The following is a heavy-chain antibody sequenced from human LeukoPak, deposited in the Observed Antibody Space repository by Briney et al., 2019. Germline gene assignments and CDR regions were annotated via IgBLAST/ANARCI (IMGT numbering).Heavy chain of an antibody. Sequence: ASVKVSCKASGYTFTGYYMHWVRQAPGQGLEWMGWINPNSGGTNYAQKFQGWVTMTRDTSISTAYMELSRLRSDDTAVYYCAGGQVLRYFDWPNYYYGMDVWGKGTTVAVSS. CDR3: AGGQVLRYFDWPNYYYGMDV. J-gene: IGHJ6*04. CDR1: GYTFTGYY. V-gene: IGHV1-2*04. D-gene: IGHD3-9*01. CDR2: INPNSGGT.